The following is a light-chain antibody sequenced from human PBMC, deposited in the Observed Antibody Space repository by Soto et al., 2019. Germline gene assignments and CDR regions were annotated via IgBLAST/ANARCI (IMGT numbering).Light chain of an antibody. V-gene: IGKV3-20*01. CDR1: QSVSSSY. Sequence: EIVLTQSPGTLSLSPGERATLXXRASQSVSSSYLAWYQQIPGQAPRXXIYGASSRATGIPDRFSGSGSGTDFTLTISRLESADFAVYYCQQYGSSPWTFGQGTKVEIK. CDR3: QQYGSSPWT. J-gene: IGKJ1*01. CDR2: GAS.